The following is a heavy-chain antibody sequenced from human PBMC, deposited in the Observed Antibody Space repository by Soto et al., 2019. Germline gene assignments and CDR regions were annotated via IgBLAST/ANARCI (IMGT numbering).Heavy chain of an antibody. V-gene: IGHV1-69*01. Sequence: QVQLVQSGAEVKKPGSSVKVSCKASGGTFSSYAISWVRQAPGQGLEWMGGIIPIFGTANYAQKFQGRVTITADESASTAYMELSSLRSEDTAVYYCATAYCGGDCSLRGVGNDAFDIWGQGTMVTVSS. CDR2: IIPIFGTA. J-gene: IGHJ3*02. CDR3: ATAYCGGDCSLRGVGNDAFDI. CDR1: GGTFSSYA. D-gene: IGHD2-21*02.